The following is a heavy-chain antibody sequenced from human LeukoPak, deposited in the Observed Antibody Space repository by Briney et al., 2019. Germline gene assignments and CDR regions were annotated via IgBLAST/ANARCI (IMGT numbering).Heavy chain of an antibody. CDR1: GFTFSSYA. V-gene: IGHV3-23*01. J-gene: IGHJ5*02. D-gene: IGHD5-18*01. Sequence: GGSLRLSCAASGFTFSSYAMSWVRQAPARGLEWVSSIRGGGETFYADSVKGRFTISRDNSKNTLYLQMNSLRAEDTAVYYCAKDKGTWIQLWLRWFDPWGQGTLVTVSS. CDR3: AKDKGTWIQLWLRWFDP. CDR2: IRGGGET.